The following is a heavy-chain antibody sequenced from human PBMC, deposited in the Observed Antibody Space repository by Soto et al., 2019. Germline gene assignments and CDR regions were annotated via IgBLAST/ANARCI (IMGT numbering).Heavy chain of an antibody. CDR1: GYTFTSYY. V-gene: IGHV1-46*01. CDR2: INPSGGST. Sequence: ASVKVSCKASGYTFTSYYMHWVRQAPGQGLEWMGIINPSGGSTSYAQKFQGRVTMTRDTSTSTVYMELSSLRSEDTAVYYCARSRGYCSSTSCYDPRQLTGYYYYGMDVWGQGTTVTVSS. D-gene: IGHD2-2*01. CDR3: ARSRGYCSSTSCYDPRQLTGYYYYGMDV. J-gene: IGHJ6*02.